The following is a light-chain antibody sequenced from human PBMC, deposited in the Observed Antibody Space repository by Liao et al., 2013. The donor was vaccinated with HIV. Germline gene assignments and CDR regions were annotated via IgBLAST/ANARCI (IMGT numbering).Light chain of an antibody. CDR2: KDS. Sequence: SYELTQPPSVSVSPGQTARITCSGDALPKQYAYWYQQKPGQAPVVVIYKDSERPSGIPERFSGSNSGNTATLTISGTQAMDEAEYYCQAWGTTTAWAVFGTGTKVTVL. CDR3: QAWGTTTAWAV. V-gene: IGLV3-1*01. CDR1: ALPKQY. J-gene: IGLJ1*01.